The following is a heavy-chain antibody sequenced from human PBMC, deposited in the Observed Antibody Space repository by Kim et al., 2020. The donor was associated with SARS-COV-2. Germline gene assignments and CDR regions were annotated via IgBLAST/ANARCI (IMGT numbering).Heavy chain of an antibody. J-gene: IGHJ6*02. CDR2: INHSGST. V-gene: IGHV4-34*01. CDR1: VGSFSGYY. CDR3: ARDDDILSGYYPRYYYYYGMDV. Sequence: WETLSLTCAVSVGSFSGYYWSWIRQPPGKGLEWIGEINHSGSTNYNAALKSRVFITVDTSKKQFSLKLSSVTAADTSVYYCARDDDILSGYYPRYYYYYGMDVWCPGTTVTDSS. D-gene: IGHD3-9*01.